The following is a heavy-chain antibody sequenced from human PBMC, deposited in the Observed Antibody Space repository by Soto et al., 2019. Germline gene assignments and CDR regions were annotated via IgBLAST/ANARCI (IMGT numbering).Heavy chain of an antibody. V-gene: IGHV5-51*01. D-gene: IGHD6-13*01. CDR1: VSRFTSYW. Sequence: GDALKISCKGSVSRFTSYWIGWVRQMPGKGLEWMGIIYPGDSDTRYSPSFQGQVTISADKSISTAYLQWRSLKASDTAMYDCAIDGRAGGMDVWAQGTTVTVSS. CDR3: AIDGRAGGMDV. CDR2: IYPGDSDT. J-gene: IGHJ6*02.